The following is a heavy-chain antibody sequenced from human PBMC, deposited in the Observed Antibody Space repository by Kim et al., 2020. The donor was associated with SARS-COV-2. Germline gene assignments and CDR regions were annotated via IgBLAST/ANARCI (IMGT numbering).Heavy chain of an antibody. CDR3: AKDLGGSRNY. CDR2: NK. Sequence: NKSYADSVKCRVTISRDNSKNALYLQMNSLRAEDTAVYYCAKDLGGSRNYWGQGTLVTVSS. V-gene: IGHV3-30*02. D-gene: IGHD1-26*01. J-gene: IGHJ4*02.